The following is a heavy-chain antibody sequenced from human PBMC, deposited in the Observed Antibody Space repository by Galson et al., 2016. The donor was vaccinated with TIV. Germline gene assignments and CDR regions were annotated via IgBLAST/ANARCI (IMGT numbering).Heavy chain of an antibody. J-gene: IGHJ4*02. Sequence: SLRLSCAASGFTFSSFGMHWVRQAPGKGLEWVALIWYDGTNTYYADSVKGRFTISRDNSKNTLYVQMNSLRAEDTADYYCARAPDYGGNFGGTGEQHSYYFHYWGQGTLVTVSS. CDR2: IWYDGTNT. CDR1: GFTFSSFG. V-gene: IGHV3-33*01. D-gene: IGHD4-23*01. CDR3: ARAPDYGGNFGGTGEQHSYYFHY.